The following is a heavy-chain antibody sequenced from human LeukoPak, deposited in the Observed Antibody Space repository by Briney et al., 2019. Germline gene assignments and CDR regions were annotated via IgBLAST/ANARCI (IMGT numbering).Heavy chain of an antibody. CDR1: GFTVSSNY. CDR2: IYSGGST. V-gene: IGHV3-53*04. CDR3: ARGNVDSSGWSVGLYYFDY. Sequence: GGSLRLSCAASGFTVSSNYMRWVRQAPGKGLEWVSVIYSGGSTYYADSVKGRFTISRHNSKNTLYLQMNSLRAEDTAVYYCARGNVDSSGWSVGLYYFDYWGQGTLVTVSS. J-gene: IGHJ4*02. D-gene: IGHD6-19*01.